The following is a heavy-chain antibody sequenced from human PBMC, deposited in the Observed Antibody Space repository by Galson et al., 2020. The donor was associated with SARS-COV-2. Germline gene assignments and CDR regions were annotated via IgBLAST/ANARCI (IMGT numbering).Heavy chain of an antibody. D-gene: IGHD3-22*01. V-gene: IGHV1-2*02. Sequence: ASVKVSCKASGYTFTGYYMHWVRQAPGQGLEWMGWINPNSGGTNYAQKFQGRVTMTRDTSISTAYMELSRLRSDDTAVYYCARVRITMIVVVIIPWDYYYGMDVWGQGTTVTVSS. J-gene: IGHJ6*02. CDR1: GYTFTGYY. CDR3: ARVRITMIVVVIIPWDYYYGMDV. CDR2: INPNSGGT.